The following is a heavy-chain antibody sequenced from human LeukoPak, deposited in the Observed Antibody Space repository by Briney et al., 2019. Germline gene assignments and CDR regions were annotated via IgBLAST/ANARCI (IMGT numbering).Heavy chain of an antibody. J-gene: IGHJ4*02. CDR2: ISGSGGGT. CDR3: ARESSSNPFDS. D-gene: IGHD6-6*01. Sequence: GGSLRLSCAASGFTVSSNYMSWVRQAPGKGLEWVSAISGSGGGTYYADSVKGRFTISRDNSKNTLYLQMNSLRAEDAAVYYCARESSSNPFDSWGQGTLVTVSS. V-gene: IGHV3-23*01. CDR1: GFTVSSNY.